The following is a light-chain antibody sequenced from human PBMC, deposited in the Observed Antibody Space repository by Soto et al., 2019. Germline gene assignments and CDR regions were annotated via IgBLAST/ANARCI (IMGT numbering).Light chain of an antibody. CDR2: AAS. V-gene: IGKV1-9*01. CDR3: QQLNSYPRFT. CDR1: QGISSY. Sequence: IQLTQSPSSLSASVGDRVTITCRASQGISSYLAWYQQKPGKAPKLLIYAASTLQSGVPSRFSGSGSGTDFTLTISSLQPEDFATYSCQQLNSYPRFTFGPGTKMDIK. J-gene: IGKJ3*01.